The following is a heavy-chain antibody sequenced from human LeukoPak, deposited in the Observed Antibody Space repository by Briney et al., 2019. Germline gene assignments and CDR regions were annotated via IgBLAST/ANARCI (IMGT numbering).Heavy chain of an antibody. J-gene: IGHJ4*02. D-gene: IGHD3-10*01. Sequence: GGSLRLSCAASGFTFSSSGXXXXXQAPXXXXXXXXXXSDXXXXXYXXXXXXXXVXXSXDNSKNPLDLQMNSLKAEDTALYFCAKYDLRSTGGSGSHPYWGQGTLATVSS. V-gene: IGHV3-23*01. CDR3: AKYDLRSTGGSGSHPY. CDR2: XSDXXXXX. CDR1: GFTFSSSG.